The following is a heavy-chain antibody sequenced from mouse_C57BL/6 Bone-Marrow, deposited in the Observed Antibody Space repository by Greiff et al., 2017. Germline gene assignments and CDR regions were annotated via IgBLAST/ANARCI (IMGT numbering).Heavy chain of an antibody. J-gene: IGHJ2*01. CDR2: ISGGGGNT. CDR1: GFTFSSYT. Sequence: EVKLVESGGGLVKPGGSLKLSCAASGFTFSSYTMSWVRQTPEKRLEWVATISGGGGNTYSPDSVKGRFTISRDNAKNNLYLQMSHLKSEDTAMYYCAIYGSSSFDYWGQGTTLTVSS. D-gene: IGHD1-1*01. V-gene: IGHV5-9*04. CDR3: AIYGSSSFDY.